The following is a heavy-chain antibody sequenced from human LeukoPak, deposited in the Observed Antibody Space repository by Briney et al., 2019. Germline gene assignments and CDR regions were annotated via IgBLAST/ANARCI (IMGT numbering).Heavy chain of an antibody. J-gene: IGHJ5*02. V-gene: IGHV4-31*03. CDR3: ARADLGYSYGFGYWWFDP. CDR1: GGSISSGGYY. CDR2: IYYSGST. Sequence: SETLSLTCTVSGGSISSGGYYWSWIRQHPGKGLEWIGYIYYSGSTYYNPSLKSRVTISVDTSKNQFSLKLSSVTAADTAVYYCARADLGYSYGFGYWWFDPWGQGTLVTVSS. D-gene: IGHD5-18*01.